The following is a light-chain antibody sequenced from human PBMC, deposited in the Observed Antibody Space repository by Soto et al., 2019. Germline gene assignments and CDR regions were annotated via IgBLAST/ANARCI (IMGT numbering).Light chain of an antibody. J-gene: IGKJ2*01. CDR3: QEYNSHSRYT. CDR2: TAS. CDR1: QSISSW. V-gene: IGKV1-5*03. Sequence: DIQMTQSPSILSASVGDRVTITCRASQSISSWLAWYQQKPGKAPKLLIYTASSLESGVPSRFSGSGSGTEFTLTISSLLPDDFATYYCQEYNSHSRYTFGQGTKLEIK.